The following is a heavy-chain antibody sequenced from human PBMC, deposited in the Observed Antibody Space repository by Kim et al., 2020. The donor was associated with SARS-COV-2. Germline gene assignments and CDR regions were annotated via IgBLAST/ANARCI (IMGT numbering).Heavy chain of an antibody. J-gene: IGHJ4*02. CDR1: GFTFSSYG. CDR2: IWYDGSNK. V-gene: IGHV3-33*01. D-gene: IGHD3-16*01. Sequence: GGSLRLSCAASGFTFSSYGMHWVRQAPGKGLEWVAVIWYDGSNKYYADSVKGRFTISRDNSKNTLYLQMNSLRAEDTAVYYCARDHVLGEWPAIGDYWGQGTLVTVSS. CDR3: ARDHVLGEWPAIGDY.